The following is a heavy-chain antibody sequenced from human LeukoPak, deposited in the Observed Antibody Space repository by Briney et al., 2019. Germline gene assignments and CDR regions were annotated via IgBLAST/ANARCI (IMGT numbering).Heavy chain of an antibody. Sequence: SETLSLTCTVSGGSISSSSYYWGWIRQPPGKGLEWIGSIYYSGSTYYNPSLKSRVTISVDTSKNQFSLKLSSVTAADTAAYYCARILLWFGELWGPDAFDIWGQGTMVTVSS. CDR2: IYYSGST. D-gene: IGHD3-10*01. V-gene: IGHV4-39*01. CDR1: GGSISSSSYY. CDR3: ARILLWFGELWGPDAFDI. J-gene: IGHJ3*02.